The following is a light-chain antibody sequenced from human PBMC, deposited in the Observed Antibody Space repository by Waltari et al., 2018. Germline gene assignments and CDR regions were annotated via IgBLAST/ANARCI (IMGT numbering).Light chain of an antibody. J-gene: IGKJ4*01. Sequence: ETVLTQSPGTLSLSPGERATLSCRASQNLDRYLAWYQQKPGQAPRLLIYDASIRATGIPARFSGSGSGTDFTLTINSLEPDDFATYYCQQRKNWPPLTFGGGTKVEIK. V-gene: IGKV3-11*01. CDR3: QQRKNWPPLT. CDR1: QNLDRY. CDR2: DAS.